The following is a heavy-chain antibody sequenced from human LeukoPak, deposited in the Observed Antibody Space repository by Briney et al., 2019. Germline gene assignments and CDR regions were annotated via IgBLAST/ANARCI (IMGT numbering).Heavy chain of an antibody. J-gene: IGHJ4*02. D-gene: IGHD5-12*01. CDR2: TNQDGREK. CDR1: GFTFSSYW. Sequence: GGSLRLSCAASGFTFSSYWMNWVRQAPGKGREWVATTNQDGREKYYVDSVKGRFTISRDNAKDSLYLQMNSLRAEDTAVYYCARDEGASGHDLLDYWGQGTLVTVSS. CDR3: ARDEGASGHDLLDY. V-gene: IGHV3-7*01.